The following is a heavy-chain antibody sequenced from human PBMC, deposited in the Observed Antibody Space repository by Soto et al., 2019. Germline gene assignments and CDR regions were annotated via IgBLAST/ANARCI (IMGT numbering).Heavy chain of an antibody. V-gene: IGHV3-30*18. CDR1: GFTFSSYC. Sequence: PGGSPRLSCSASGFTFSSYCMHWVRHAPGKGLEWVAVITYDGSNTFYADSVKGRFTISRDNSKNTVNLQMNSLRTEDSAVYYCGERGYCRSVTDLRSRIYNYYGMDVCG. CDR3: GERGYCRSVTDLRSRIYNYYGMDV. CDR2: ITYDGSNT. J-gene: IGHJ6*02. D-gene: IGHD2-15*01.